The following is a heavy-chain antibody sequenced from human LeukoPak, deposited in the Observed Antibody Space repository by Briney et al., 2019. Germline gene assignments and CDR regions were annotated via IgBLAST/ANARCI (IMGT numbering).Heavy chain of an antibody. V-gene: IGHV4-30-2*01. D-gene: IGHD3-10*01. CDR3: ARGVFTMVRGAHDAFDI. J-gene: IGHJ3*02. CDR2: IYHSGST. Sequence: SQTLSLTCAVSGGSISSGGYSRSWIRQPPGKGLEWIGYIYHSGSTYYNPSLKSRVTISVDRSKNQFSLKLSSVTAADTAVYYCARGVFTMVRGAHDAFDIWGQGTMVTVPS. CDR1: GGSISSGGYS.